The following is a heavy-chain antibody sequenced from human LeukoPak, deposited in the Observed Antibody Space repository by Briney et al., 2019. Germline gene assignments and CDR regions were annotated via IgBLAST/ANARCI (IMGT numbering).Heavy chain of an antibody. CDR3: ARDQPLVAGHFDY. CDR2: IIPILGIA. J-gene: IGHJ4*02. Sequence: GSSVKVSCKASGGTFSSYAISWVRQAPGQGLEWMGRIIPILGIANYAQKFQGRVTVTADKSTSTAYMELSSLRSEDTAVYYCARDQPLVAGHFDYWGQGTLVTVSS. V-gene: IGHV1-69*04. CDR1: GGTFSSYA. D-gene: IGHD6-19*01.